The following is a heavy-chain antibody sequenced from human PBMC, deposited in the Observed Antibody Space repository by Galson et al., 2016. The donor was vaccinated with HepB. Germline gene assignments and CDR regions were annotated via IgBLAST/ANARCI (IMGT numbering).Heavy chain of an antibody. D-gene: IGHD4-17*01. CDR3: ARQGDDYGLAY. V-gene: IGHV5-51*01. CDR1: GYIFNSYW. CDR2: IFPRDFET. J-gene: IGHJ4*02. Sequence: QSGAEVKKPGESLKISCKGSGYIFNSYWIGWVRQMPGKGLEWMGIIFPRDFETRYSPSFQGRVTISAAMSLSTAYLQWNSLKASDTAIHYCARQGDDYGLAYWGQGALVTVSS.